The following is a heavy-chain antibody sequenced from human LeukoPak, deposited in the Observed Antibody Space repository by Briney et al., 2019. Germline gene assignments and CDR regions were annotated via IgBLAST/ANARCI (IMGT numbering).Heavy chain of an antibody. V-gene: IGHV4-4*07. Sequence: PSETLSLTCTVSGGSISSYYWSWIRQPAGKGLEWIGRIYTSGSTNYNPSLKSRVTMSGDTSKNQFSLKMSSVTAADTAVYYCAVVTYYYDSSGYYLPWYWGQGTLVTVSS. CDR3: AVVTYYYDSSGYYLPWY. D-gene: IGHD3-22*01. J-gene: IGHJ4*02. CDR2: IYTSGST. CDR1: GGSISSYY.